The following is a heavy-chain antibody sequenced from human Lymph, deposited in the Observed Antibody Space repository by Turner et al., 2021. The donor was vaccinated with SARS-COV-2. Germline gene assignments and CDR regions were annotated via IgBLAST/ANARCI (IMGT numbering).Heavy chain of an antibody. CDR1: GGTFSSSA. CDR2: FIFLLAIA. Sequence: QVQLVQSGAEVKKPGSSVKVSCKASGGTFSSSAISWVRKAPGQGLVWMAGFIFLLAIANYSQKCQGRFLINAGKSPCTAYMVLSCLRSEYTAVFFCVRIAAPGLGGEVHYYYYAMDVWGQGTTVTVSS. D-gene: IGHD6-6*01. V-gene: IGHV1-69*10. J-gene: IGHJ6*02. CDR3: VRIAAPGLGGEVHYYYYAMDV.